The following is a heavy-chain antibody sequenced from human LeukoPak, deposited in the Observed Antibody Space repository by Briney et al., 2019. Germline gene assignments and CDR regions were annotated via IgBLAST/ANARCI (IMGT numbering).Heavy chain of an antibody. J-gene: IGHJ4*02. CDR2: IIPIFGTA. CDR1: GGTFSSYA. Sequence: SVKVSCKASGGTFSSYAISWVRQAPGQGLEWMGGIIPIFGTANYAQKFQGRVTITADESTSTAYMELSSLRSEDTAVYYCARDFSGYSSGWGILDYWGQGTLVTVSS. CDR3: ARDFSGYSSGWGILDY. V-gene: IGHV1-69*01. D-gene: IGHD6-19*01.